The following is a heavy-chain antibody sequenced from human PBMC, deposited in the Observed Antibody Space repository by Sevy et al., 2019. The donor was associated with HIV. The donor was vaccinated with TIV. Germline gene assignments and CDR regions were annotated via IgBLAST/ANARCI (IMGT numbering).Heavy chain of an antibody. CDR1: GYTFTDYA. CDR3: VREAQYSYYIYFAY. D-gene: IGHD3-22*01. V-gene: IGHV1-18*01. J-gene: IGHJ4*02. Sequence: ASVKVSCKASGYTFTDYAISWVRQAPGGGLEWVGWIGAYYGRTIYAPSLQGRVTLTKNTSTNTPYMELRSLRSDDTAVYYCVREAQYSYYIYFAYWGQGTLVTVSS. CDR2: IGAYYGRT.